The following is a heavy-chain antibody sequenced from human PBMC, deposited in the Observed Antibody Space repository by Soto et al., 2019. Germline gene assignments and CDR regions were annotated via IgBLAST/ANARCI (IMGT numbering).Heavy chain of an antibody. J-gene: IGHJ6*02. CDR3: ASWGQYYYGMDV. D-gene: IGHD3-16*01. Sequence: SETLSLTCTVSGGSISSGGYYWSWIRQHPGKGLEWIGYIYYSGSTYYNPSLKSRVTISVDTSKNQFSLKLSSVTAADTAVSYCASWGQYYYGMDVWGQGTTVTVSS. CDR2: IYYSGST. CDR1: GGSISSGGYY. V-gene: IGHV4-31*03.